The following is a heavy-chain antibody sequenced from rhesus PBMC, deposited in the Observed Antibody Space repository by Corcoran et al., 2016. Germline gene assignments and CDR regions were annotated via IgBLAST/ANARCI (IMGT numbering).Heavy chain of an antibody. J-gene: IGHJ4*01. D-gene: IGHD3-28*01. Sequence: QVPLQESGPGLVKPSETLSPTCRVSGGSISGFYWTWIRQPPGRGLEWIGYSGGSGGNTYYNASLKSRVTISTDTSKTQFSLKLTSVTAADTAVYYCARFPGYYPDVDYWGQGVLVTVSS. V-gene: IGHV4-165*02. CDR3: ARFPGYYPDVDY. CDR2: SGGSGGNT. CDR1: GGSISGFY.